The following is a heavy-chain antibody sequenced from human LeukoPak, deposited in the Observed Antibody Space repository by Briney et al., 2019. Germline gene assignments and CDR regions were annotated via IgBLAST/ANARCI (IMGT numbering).Heavy chain of an antibody. CDR2: ISSSSSYT. CDR3: ARDLVFGELLYSD. Sequence: GGSLRLSCAASGFTFSSYSMDWVRQAPGKGLEWVSSISSSSSYTYYADSVKGRFTISRDNAKNSLYLQMNSLRAEDTAVYYCARDLVFGELLYSDWGQGTLVTVSS. CDR1: GFTFSSYS. D-gene: IGHD3-10*01. V-gene: IGHV3-21*01. J-gene: IGHJ4*02.